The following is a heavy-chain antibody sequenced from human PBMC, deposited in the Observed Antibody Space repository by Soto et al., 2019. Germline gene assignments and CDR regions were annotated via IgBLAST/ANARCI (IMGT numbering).Heavy chain of an antibody. J-gene: IGHJ6*02. CDR2: IYYSGST. V-gene: IGHV4-59*01. D-gene: IGHD4-17*01. CDR1: GGSISSYY. CDR3: VRRTVTTIYYYGMDV. Sequence: ASETLSLTCTVSGGSISSYYWTWIRQPPGKGLEWIGYIYYSGSTYYNPSLKSRVTISVDTSKNQFSLRLNSVTAADTAVYYCVRRTVTTIYYYGMDVWGQGTTVTVSS.